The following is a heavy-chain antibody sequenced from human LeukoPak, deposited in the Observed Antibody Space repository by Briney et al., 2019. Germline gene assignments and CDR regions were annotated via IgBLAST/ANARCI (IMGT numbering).Heavy chain of an antibody. CDR1: GGTFSNYY. V-gene: IGHV1-2*02. Sequence: ASVKVSCKASGGTFSNYYMHWVRQAPGQGLEWMGWINPNSGGTNYAQKFQGRVTMTRDTSISTAYMELSRLRSDDTAVYYCARPHPDHDAFDIWGQGTMVTVSS. CDR2: INPNSGGT. CDR3: ARPHPDHDAFDI. J-gene: IGHJ3*02.